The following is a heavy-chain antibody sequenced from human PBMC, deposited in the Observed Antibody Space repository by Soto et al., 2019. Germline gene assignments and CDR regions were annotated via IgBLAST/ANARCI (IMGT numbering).Heavy chain of an antibody. CDR1: GGSISSGDYY. D-gene: IGHD2-15*01. Sequence: QVQLQESGPGLVKPSQTLSLTCTVSGGSISSGDYYWSWIRQPPGKGLEWIGYIYYSGSTYYNPSLTSRVIISVDTSTHQFSLRLSAVTAADTPVSYWARAGTPSLPSYWGPGTLVTVSS. V-gene: IGHV4-30-4*01. CDR2: IYYSGST. J-gene: IGHJ4*02. CDR3: ARAGTPSLPSY.